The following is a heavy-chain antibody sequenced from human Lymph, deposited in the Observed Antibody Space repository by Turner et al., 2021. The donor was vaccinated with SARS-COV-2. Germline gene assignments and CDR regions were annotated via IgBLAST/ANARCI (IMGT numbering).Heavy chain of an antibody. J-gene: IGHJ5*02. D-gene: IGHD1-26*01. CDR2: IIPILGIA. V-gene: IGHV1-69*04. CDR1: GGTFSSYA. CDR3: ARGRLDSFGGCYYSWFDP. Sequence: QVQLVQSGAEVKKPGFSVKVSCKASGGTFSSYAINWVRQAPGPGLEWMGRIIPILGIANYEQKFQGRVTITADKSTSTAYMELSSLRSEDTAVYYCARGRLDSFGGCYYSWFDPWGQGTLVTVSS.